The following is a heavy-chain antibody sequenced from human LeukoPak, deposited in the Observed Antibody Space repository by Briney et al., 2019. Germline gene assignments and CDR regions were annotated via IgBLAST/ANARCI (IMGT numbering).Heavy chain of an antibody. Sequence: GGSLRLSCAASGFTFSSYGMHWVRQAPGKGLEWVAIIWYDGSNKYYADSVKGRFTISRDNSKNTLYLQMNSLRAEDTAVYYCARDQSDWLSNPMYYFDYWGQGTLVTVSS. V-gene: IGHV3-33*01. D-gene: IGHD3-9*01. J-gene: IGHJ4*02. CDR3: ARDQSDWLSNPMYYFDY. CDR1: GFTFSSYG. CDR2: IWYDGSNK.